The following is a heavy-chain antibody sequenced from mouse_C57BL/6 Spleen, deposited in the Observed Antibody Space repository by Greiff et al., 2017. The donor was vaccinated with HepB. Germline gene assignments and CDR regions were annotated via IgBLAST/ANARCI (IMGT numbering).Heavy chain of an antibody. CDR1: GYAFSSYW. V-gene: IGHV1-80*01. D-gene: IGHD2-5*01. CDR3: ARSAYSNYVHFDV. CDR2: IYPGDGDT. Sequence: QVQLQQSGAELVKPGASVKISCKASGYAFSSYWMNWVKQRPGKGLEWIGQIYPGDGDTNYNGKFKGKATLTADKSSSTAYMQLSSLTSEDSAVYFRARSAYSNYVHFDVWGTGTTVTVSS. J-gene: IGHJ1*03.